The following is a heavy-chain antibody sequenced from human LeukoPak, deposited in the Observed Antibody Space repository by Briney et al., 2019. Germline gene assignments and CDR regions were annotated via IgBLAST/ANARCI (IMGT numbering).Heavy chain of an antibody. CDR1: EFTFSAAW. CDR3: AGHQAIAAPLDS. J-gene: IGHJ4*02. D-gene: IGHD6-6*01. Sequence: GSLRLSCAVSEFTFSAAWMSWIRQPPGKGLEWIGYIYYSGSTSYNPSLKSRVTISVDTSRNHFSLQLSSVTAADTAVYYCAGHQAIAAPLDSWGQGTLVSVTS. V-gene: IGHV4-59*08. CDR2: IYYSGST.